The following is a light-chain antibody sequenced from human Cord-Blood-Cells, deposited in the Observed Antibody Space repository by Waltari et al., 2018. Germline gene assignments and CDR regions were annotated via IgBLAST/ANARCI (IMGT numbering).Light chain of an antibody. Sequence: DIVMTQSPESLAVSLGERATINCKPSQSVLYSSNNKNYLAWYQQKPGQPPKLLIYWASTRESGVPDRFSGSGSGTDFTLTISSLQAEDVAVYYCQQYYSTPLTFGGGTKVEIK. CDR1: QSVLYSSNNKNY. CDR2: WAS. V-gene: IGKV4-1*01. J-gene: IGKJ4*01. CDR3: QQYYSTPLT.